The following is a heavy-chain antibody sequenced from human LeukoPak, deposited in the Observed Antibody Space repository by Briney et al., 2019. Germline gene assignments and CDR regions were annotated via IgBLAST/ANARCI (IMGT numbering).Heavy chain of an antibody. CDR2: ISSSSGTI. Sequence: GGSLRLSCAASGFTFSSYSMNWVRQAPGKGLEWLSYISSSSGTIYYADSVKGRFTISRDNAKNSLYLQMNSLRAEDTALYYCARGGYDSSGYYGYWGQGTLVTVSS. CDR3: ARGGYDSSGYYGY. V-gene: IGHV3-48*01. CDR1: GFTFSSYS. J-gene: IGHJ4*02. D-gene: IGHD3-22*01.